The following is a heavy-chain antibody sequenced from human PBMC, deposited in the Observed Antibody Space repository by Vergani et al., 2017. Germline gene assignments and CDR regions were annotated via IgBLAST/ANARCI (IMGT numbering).Heavy chain of an antibody. CDR3: ARDAGSTKIDY. CDR1: GGSMNSYY. V-gene: IGHV4-59*01. D-gene: IGHD1-14*01. Sequence: QVQLQESGPGLVKPSETLSLTCTVSGGSMNSYYWTWVRQPPEKGLEWIGYIYYSGSTNYNPSLKSRVTISVDTSKNQFSLKLSSVTAADTAVYYCARDAGSTKIDYWGQGTLVTVSS. J-gene: IGHJ4*02. CDR2: IYYSGST.